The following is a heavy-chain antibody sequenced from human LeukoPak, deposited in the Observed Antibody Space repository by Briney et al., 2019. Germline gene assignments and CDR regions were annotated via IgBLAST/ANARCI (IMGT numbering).Heavy chain of an antibody. CDR2: IYYTGST. V-gene: IGHV4-59*12. J-gene: IGHJ6*02. D-gene: IGHD5-18*01. Sequence: PSETLSLTCTVSGSSISNFYWTWIRQPPGKGLEWIGFIYYTGSTNYNPSLTSRVTISVDTSKNQFSLKLSSVTAADTAVYYCARKTGYSYGSGYYYYYGMDVWGQGTTVTVSS. CDR3: ARKTGYSYGSGYYYYYGMDV. CDR1: GSSISNFY.